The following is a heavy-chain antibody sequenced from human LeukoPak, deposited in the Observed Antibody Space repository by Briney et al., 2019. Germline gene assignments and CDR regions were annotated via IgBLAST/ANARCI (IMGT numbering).Heavy chain of an antibody. CDR3: AKGINGYFDY. CDR2: INPSGGNT. J-gene: IGHJ4*02. D-gene: IGHD2-8*01. V-gene: IGHV3-23*01. CDR1: GFTFNNYP. Sequence: GGSLRLSCAASGFTFNNYPMTWVRQAPGKGLEWVSSINPSGGNTYHADSVKGRFTISRDNSENTLYLQMNSLRAEDTALYYCAKGINGYFDYWGQGTLVTVSS.